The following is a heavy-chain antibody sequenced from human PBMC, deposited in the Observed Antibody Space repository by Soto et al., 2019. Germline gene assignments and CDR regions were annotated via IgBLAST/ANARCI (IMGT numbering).Heavy chain of an antibody. D-gene: IGHD2-21*01. V-gene: IGHV3-23*01. CDR1: GFTFSSYA. CDR2: INDSGGNT. Sequence: PGGSLRLSCAASGFTFSSYAMIWVRQAPGKRLEWISTINDSGGNTYYADSVKGRFTISRDNSKNTLYLQMNSLRAEDTAVYYCVGDLFTFPVWFDYWGQGTLVTVSS. CDR3: VGDLFTFPVWFDY. J-gene: IGHJ4*02.